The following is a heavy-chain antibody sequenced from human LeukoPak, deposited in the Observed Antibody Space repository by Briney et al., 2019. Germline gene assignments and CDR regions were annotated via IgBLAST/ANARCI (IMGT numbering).Heavy chain of an antibody. D-gene: IGHD3-10*01. CDR2: ISSDGSTK. Sequence: GGSLRLSCAASGFSFGTFAMNWVRQAPGKGLEWVALISSDGSTKDYADSAKGRFTISRDNPKNTLYLQMNSLRVEDTSVYYCVREDVTLVRGVIDYWGQGTPVAVPS. CDR3: VREDVTLVRGVIDY. CDR1: GFSFGTFA. J-gene: IGHJ4*02. V-gene: IGHV3-30*04.